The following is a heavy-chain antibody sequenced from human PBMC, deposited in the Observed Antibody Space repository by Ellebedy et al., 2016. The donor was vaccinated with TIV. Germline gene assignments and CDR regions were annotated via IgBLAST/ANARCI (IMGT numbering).Heavy chain of an antibody. D-gene: IGHD3-9*01. CDR3: ARLRLDYDILTGERYGMDV. CDR2: INPNSGGT. Sequence: AASVKVSCKASGYTFTGYYMHWVRQAPGQGLEWMGWINPNSGGTNYAQKFQGRVTMTRDTSISTAYMELSRLRSDDTAVYYCARLRLDYDILTGERYGMDVWGQGTTVTVSS. V-gene: IGHV1-2*02. J-gene: IGHJ6*02. CDR1: GYTFTGYY.